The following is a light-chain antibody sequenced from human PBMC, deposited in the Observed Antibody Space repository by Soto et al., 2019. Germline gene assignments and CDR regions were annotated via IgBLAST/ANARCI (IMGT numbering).Light chain of an antibody. CDR1: QSVSSSS. V-gene: IGKV3-20*01. J-gene: IGKJ1*01. CDR2: GAS. CDR3: QHYGSSHLT. Sequence: EIVLTQSPGTLSLSPGERATLSCRASQSVSSSSLAWYQHQPGQAPRLLVYGASSRATGIPDRFSGSGSGKDLTLTISRLEPEDFALYYCQHYGSSHLTLGQGAKVDIQ.